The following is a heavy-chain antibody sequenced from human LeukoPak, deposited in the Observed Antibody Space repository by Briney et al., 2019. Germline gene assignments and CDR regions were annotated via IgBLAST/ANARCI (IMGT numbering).Heavy chain of an antibody. J-gene: IGHJ3*02. CDR1: GFTFSSYS. Sequence: GGSLRLSCAASGFTFSSYSMNWVRQAPGKGLEWVSSISSSSSYIYYADSVKGRFTISRDNAKNSLYLQMNSLRAEDTAVYYCARGKYSFDAFDIWGQGTMVTVSS. CDR2: ISSSSSYI. D-gene: IGHD5-18*01. CDR3: ARGKYSFDAFDI. V-gene: IGHV3-21*01.